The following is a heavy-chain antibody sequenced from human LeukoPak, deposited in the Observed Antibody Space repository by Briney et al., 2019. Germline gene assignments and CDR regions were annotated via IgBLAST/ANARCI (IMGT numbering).Heavy chain of an antibody. CDR3: ARHQGVLDYDILTGYRRSNWFDP. CDR1: GYSFTSYW. D-gene: IGHD3-9*01. V-gene: IGHV5-51*01. CDR2: IYPVDSDT. Sequence: PGEPLNTSCKGSGYSFTSYWSGWVGQLPGKGLRWLGIIYPVDSDTRYSPCFQGQVTISADTSISTAYLQWSSLKASDSAMYYCARHQGVLDYDILTGYRRSNWFDPWGQGTLVTVSS. J-gene: IGHJ5*02.